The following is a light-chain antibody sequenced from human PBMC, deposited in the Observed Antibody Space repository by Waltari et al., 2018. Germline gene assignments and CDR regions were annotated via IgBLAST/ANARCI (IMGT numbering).Light chain of an antibody. CDR2: WAS. CDR1: HSVLYSPNNKNY. V-gene: IGKV4-1*01. CDR3: QQYYSIPLT. J-gene: IGKJ4*01. Sequence: DIVMTQSPDSLAVSLGERATINCTSSHSVLYSPNNKNYLAWYQHKPGQPPKLLIYWASTRESGVPDRFSGSGSGTDFTLTISSLQAEDVAVYYCQQYYSIPLTFGGGTTVEIK.